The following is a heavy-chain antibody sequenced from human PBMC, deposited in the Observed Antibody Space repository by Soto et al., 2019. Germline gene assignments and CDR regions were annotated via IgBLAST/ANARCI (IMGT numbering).Heavy chain of an antibody. J-gene: IGHJ4*02. Sequence: ASGKVSCKASGYTFTGYFIHWVRQAPGQGLEWMGWINPRSGDTNYAQNFQGRVTMTRDTSITTAYMELSTLRSDDTAVCYCAKGWEVIMGAHYWGQGTLVTVSS. CDR3: AKGWEVIMGAHY. V-gene: IGHV1-2*02. D-gene: IGHD1-26*01. CDR1: GYTFTGYF. CDR2: INPRSGDT.